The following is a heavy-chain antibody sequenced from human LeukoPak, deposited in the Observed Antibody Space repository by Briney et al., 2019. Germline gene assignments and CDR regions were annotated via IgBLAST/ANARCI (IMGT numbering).Heavy chain of an antibody. J-gene: IGHJ5*02. Sequence: KASETLSLTCTVSGGSISSHYWNWIRQPAAKRLEWIGRVYSRGSTNYNPSLKSRVTVSVDNSKNQFSLKLSSVTVADTAVYYCARSYNDYNWFDPWGQGILVTVSS. D-gene: IGHD3-16*01. CDR3: ARSYNDYNWFDP. V-gene: IGHV4-4*07. CDR2: VYSRGST. CDR1: GGSISSHY.